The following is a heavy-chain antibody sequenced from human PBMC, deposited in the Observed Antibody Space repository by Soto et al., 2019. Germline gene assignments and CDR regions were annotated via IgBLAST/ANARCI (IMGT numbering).Heavy chain of an antibody. Sequence: ASVKVSCKASGYTFTGYYMHWVRQAPGQGLEWMGWINPNSGGTNYAQKFQGWVTMTRDTSISTAYMELSRLRSDDTAVYYCARDNGCPLEGYCSGGSSYDYWGQGTLVTVSS. V-gene: IGHV1-2*04. CDR2: INPNSGGT. D-gene: IGHD2-15*01. J-gene: IGHJ4*02. CDR3: ARDNGCPLEGYCSGGSSYDY. CDR1: GYTFTGYY.